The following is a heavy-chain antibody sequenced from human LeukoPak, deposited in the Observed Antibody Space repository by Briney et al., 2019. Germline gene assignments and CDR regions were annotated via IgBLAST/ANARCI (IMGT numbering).Heavy chain of an antibody. D-gene: IGHD4-17*01. CDR3: ARGGDYGRHAYFDY. V-gene: IGHV3-11*06. Sequence: GGSLRLSCAASGFTFSDYYMSWIRQAPGKGLEWVSSISSSSSYIYYADSVKGRFTISRDNAKNSLYLQMNSLRAEDTAVYYCARGGDYGRHAYFDYWGQGTLVTVSS. J-gene: IGHJ4*02. CDR2: ISSSSSYI. CDR1: GFTFSDYY.